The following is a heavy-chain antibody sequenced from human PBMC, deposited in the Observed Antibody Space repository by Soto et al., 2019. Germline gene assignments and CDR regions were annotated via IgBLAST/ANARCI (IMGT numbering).Heavy chain of an antibody. CDR3: ARDSVSYDSRTFTYAPLGYSDWFDP. Sequence: ASVKVSCKAAGYTFTDYYMHWVRQAPGQGLEWMGWINPNSGGTNYAQKFQGWVTMTRDTSISTAYMELSRLRSDDTAVYYCARDSVSYDSRTFTYAPLGYSDWFDPWGQGTLVTVSS. V-gene: IGHV1-2*04. D-gene: IGHD3-22*01. J-gene: IGHJ5*02. CDR1: GYTFTDYY. CDR2: INPNSGGT.